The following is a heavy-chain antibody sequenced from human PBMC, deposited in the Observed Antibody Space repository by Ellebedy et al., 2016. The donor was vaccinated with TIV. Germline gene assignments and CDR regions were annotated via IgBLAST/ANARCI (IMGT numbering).Heavy chain of an antibody. CDR3: ARGGSTVRGVIGY. Sequence: MPSETLSLTCTVSGGSITSEAYYRSWTRQYPGKGLEWIGFSDYSGSTNYNASLKGRVEISIDKSTNQFSLKLTSVTAADTAVYFCARGGSTVRGVIGYWGQGTLVTVSS. D-gene: IGHD3-10*01. CDR2: SDYSGST. CDR1: GGSITSEAYY. J-gene: IGHJ4*02. V-gene: IGHV4-31*03.